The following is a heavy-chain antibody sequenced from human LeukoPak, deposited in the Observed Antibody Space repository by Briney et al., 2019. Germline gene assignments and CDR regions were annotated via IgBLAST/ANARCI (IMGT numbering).Heavy chain of an antibody. V-gene: IGHV4-34*01. D-gene: IGHD3-3*01. CDR2: INHSGST. J-gene: IGHJ6*03. CDR3: ARGGGYDFWSGSNYYYYYMEV. Sequence: SETLSLTCAVYGGSFSGYYWSWIRQPPGKGLEWFGEINHSGSTNYNPSLKSRVTISIDTSKNQFSLKLSSVTAADTAVYYCARGGGYDFWSGSNYYYYYMEVWDNGTTVTVSS. CDR1: GGSFSGYY.